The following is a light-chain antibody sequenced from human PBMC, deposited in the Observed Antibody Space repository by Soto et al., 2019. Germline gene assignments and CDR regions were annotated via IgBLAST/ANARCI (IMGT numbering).Light chain of an antibody. CDR2: DND. CDR3: QVWDGTSEHVV. CDR1: IIGIKY. V-gene: IGLV3-21*02. J-gene: IGLJ2*01. Sequence: SYELTQTPSVSVAPGQTAIITCAGNIIGIKYVHWYQQKPGQAPVLVVHDNDDRPSGIPERFSGSKSGDMATLTINRVEAGDEADYYCQVWDGTSEHVVFGGGIKLTVL.